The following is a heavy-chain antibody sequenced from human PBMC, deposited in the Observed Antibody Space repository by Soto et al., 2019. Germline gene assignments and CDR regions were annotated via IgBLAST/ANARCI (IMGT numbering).Heavy chain of an antibody. CDR3: ARDLSYYDSSGYPHYYYGMDV. CDR2: IIPIFGTA. V-gene: IGHV1-69*13. J-gene: IGHJ6*02. Sequence: ASVKVSCKASGGTFSSYAISWVRQAPGQGLEWMGGIIPIFGTANYAQKFQGRVTITADESTSAAYMELSSLRSEDTAVYYCARDLSYYDSSGYPHYYYGMDVWGQGTTVTVSS. D-gene: IGHD3-22*01. CDR1: GGTFSSYA.